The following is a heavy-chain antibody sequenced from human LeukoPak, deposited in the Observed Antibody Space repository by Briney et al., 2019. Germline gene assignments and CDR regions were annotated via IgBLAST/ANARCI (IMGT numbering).Heavy chain of an antibody. CDR1: GGSISSSSYY. Sequence: SETLSLTCTVSGGSISSSSYYWGWIRQPPGKGLEWIGSIYYSGSTYYNPSLKSRVTISVDTSKNQFSLKLSSVTAADTAVYYCARAPTPRGYSGYDNYYYYYMDVWGKGTPVTVSS. CDR3: ARAPTPRGYSGYDNYYYYYMDV. D-gene: IGHD5-12*01. V-gene: IGHV4-39*07. CDR2: IYYSGST. J-gene: IGHJ6*03.